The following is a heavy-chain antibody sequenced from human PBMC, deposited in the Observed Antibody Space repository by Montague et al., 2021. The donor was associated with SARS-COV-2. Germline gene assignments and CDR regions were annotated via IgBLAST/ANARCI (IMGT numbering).Heavy chain of an antibody. CDR2: ISTSSSNI. CDR3: AKDRDPSIAVAGNGMDV. D-gene: IGHD6-19*01. J-gene: IGHJ6*02. Sequence: SLRLSCAASGFTFSSYSMNWVRQAPGKGLEWVSSISTSSSNIYYADSVKGRFTISRDNAKNSLYLQMNSLRAEDTALYYCAKDRDPSIAVAGNGMDVWGQGSTVTVSS. CDR1: GFTFSSYS. V-gene: IGHV3-21*04.